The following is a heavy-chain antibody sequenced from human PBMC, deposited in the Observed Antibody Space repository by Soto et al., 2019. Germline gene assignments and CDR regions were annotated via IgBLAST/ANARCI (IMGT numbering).Heavy chain of an antibody. D-gene: IGHD2-21*02. CDR3: ARGQGDGVPFSYYGMDV. CDR2: MNPNSGNT. V-gene: IGHV1-8*01. J-gene: IGHJ6*02. CDR1: GYTFTSYD. Sequence: QVQLVQSGAEVKKPGASVKVSCKASGYTFTSYDINWVRQATGQGLEWMGWMNPNSGNTGYAQKFQGRVNMTRNTSISTSYMELSSLSSEDTAVYYCARGQGDGVPFSYYGMDVWGQGTTVTVSS.